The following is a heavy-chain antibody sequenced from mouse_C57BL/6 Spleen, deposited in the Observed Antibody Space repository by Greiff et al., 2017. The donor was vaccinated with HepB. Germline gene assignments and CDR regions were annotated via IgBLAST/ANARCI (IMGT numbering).Heavy chain of an antibody. V-gene: IGHV1-42*01. CDR2: INPSTGGT. D-gene: IGHD2-1*01. J-gene: IGHJ2*01. CDR1: GYSFTGYY. CDR3: ARVDGNYYFDY. Sequence: VQLQQSGPELVKPGASVKISCKASGYSFTGYYMNWVKQSPEKSLEWIGEINPSTGGTTYNQKFKAKATLTVDKSSSTAYMQLKSLTSEDSAVYYCARVDGNYYFDYWGQGTTLTVSS.